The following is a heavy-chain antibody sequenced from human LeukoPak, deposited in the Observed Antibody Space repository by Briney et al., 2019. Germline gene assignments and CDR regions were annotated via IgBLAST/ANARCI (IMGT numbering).Heavy chain of an antibody. CDR2: INHSGST. D-gene: IGHD3-22*01. Sequence: SETLSLTCAVSGASISDYSWSWIRQPPGKGLEWIGEINHSGSTNYNPSLKSRVTISVDTSKNQFSLKLSSVTAADTAVYYCARGALTYYYDSSGYYYFDYWGQGTLVTVSS. CDR3: ARGALTYYYDSSGYYYFDY. J-gene: IGHJ4*02. V-gene: IGHV4-34*01. CDR1: GASISDYS.